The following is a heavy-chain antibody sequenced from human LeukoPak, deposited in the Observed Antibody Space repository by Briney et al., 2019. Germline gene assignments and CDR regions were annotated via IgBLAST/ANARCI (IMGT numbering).Heavy chain of an antibody. CDR2: ISRSSFDM. CDR1: GFSFGDYS. Sequence: AGGSLRLSCAASGFSFGDYSMHWVRQAPGKGLEWVSSISRSSFDMDYEDSVKGRFIVSRDNAKSSLFLQMNSLRVEDTAVYYCVRRSQTMFDSWGQGTLVTVSS. J-gene: IGHJ5*01. V-gene: IGHV3-21*01. CDR3: VRRSQTMFDS.